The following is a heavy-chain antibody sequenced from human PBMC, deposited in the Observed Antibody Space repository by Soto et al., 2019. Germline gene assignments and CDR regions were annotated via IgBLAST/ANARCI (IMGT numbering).Heavy chain of an antibody. CDR2: ISDSADRI. J-gene: IGHJ1*01. CDR1: GFFLSRNS. CDR3: AIYAHELLYY. Sequence: GGSLRLSCNASGFFLSRNSMGWFRQAPGKGLDWVSSISDSADRIYYADSVRGRFTFSRDNSKNMMYLQMNSLRGEDTAVYYCAIYAHELLYYSGQGSPVIVS. V-gene: IGHV3-23*01. D-gene: IGHD1-26*01.